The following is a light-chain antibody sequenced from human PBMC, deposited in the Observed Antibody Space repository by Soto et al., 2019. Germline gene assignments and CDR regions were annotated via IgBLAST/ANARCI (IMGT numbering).Light chain of an antibody. J-gene: IGLJ2*01. CDR3: SSYAGINTHVV. V-gene: IGLV2-8*01. Sequence: QSALTQPPSASGSPGQSVTISCTGTSSDVGGYNYLSWYQQYPGKAPKLIIYEVSERPSGVPDRFSGSKSGNTASLTVSGLQAEDEADYYCSSYAGINTHVVFGGGTMLTVL. CDR2: EVS. CDR1: SSDVGGYNY.